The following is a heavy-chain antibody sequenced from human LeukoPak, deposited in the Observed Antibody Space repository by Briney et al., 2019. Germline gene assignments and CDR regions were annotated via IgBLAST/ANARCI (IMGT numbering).Heavy chain of an antibody. J-gene: IGHJ4*02. CDR2: IYTSGST. D-gene: IGHD3-10*01. CDR1: GGSISSYY. Sequence: PSETLSLTCTVSGGSISSYYWSWIRQPAGKGLEWIGRIYTSGSTNYNPSLKSRVTMSVDTSKNQFSLKLSSVTAADSAVYYCARGRGSTGAVKYYFDYWRQGTLVTVSS. CDR3: ARGRGSTGAVKYYFDY. V-gene: IGHV4-4*07.